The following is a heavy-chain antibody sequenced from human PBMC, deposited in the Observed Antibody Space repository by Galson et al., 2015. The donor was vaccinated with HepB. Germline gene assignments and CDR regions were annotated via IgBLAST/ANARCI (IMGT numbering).Heavy chain of an antibody. Sequence: SLRLSCAVSGFPFTSYWMSWVRQAPGKGLEWVASIKQDGTERFYVDSVEGRFTIARDNAKASLSLQMNGLRAEDTAVYYCATSHCSGVNCYLPFDYWGQGTLVTVSS. CDR1: GFPFTSYW. CDR2: IKQDGTER. D-gene: IGHD2-21*01. V-gene: IGHV3-7*03. J-gene: IGHJ4*02. CDR3: ATSHCSGVNCYLPFDY.